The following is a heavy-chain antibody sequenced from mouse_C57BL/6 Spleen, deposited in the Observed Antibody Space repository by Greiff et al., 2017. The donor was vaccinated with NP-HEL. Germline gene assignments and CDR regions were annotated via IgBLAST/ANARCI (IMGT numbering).Heavy chain of an antibody. Sequence: VQLQQPGAELVMPGASVKLSCKASGYTFTSYWMHWVKQRPGQGLEWIGEIDPSDSYTNYNQKFKGKSTLTVDKSSSTAYMQLSSLTSEDSAVYYCARRRGYPYAMDYWGQGTSVTVSS. V-gene: IGHV1-69*01. J-gene: IGHJ4*01. CDR1: GYTFTSYW. CDR2: IDPSDSYT. D-gene: IGHD2-14*01. CDR3: ARRRGYPYAMDY.